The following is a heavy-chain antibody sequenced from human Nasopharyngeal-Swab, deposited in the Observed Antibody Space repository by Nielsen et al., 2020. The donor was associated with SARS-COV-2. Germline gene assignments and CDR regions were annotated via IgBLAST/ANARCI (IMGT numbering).Heavy chain of an antibody. D-gene: IGHD6-19*01. V-gene: IGHV1-2*02. CDR3: ARGSAVAGLGMRYAFDI. J-gene: IGHJ3*02. CDR1: GYTFTGYY. Sequence: ASVKVSCKASGYTFTGYYMHWVRQAPGQGLEWMGWINPNSGGTNYAQKFQGRVTMTRDTSISTAYMELSRLRSDDTAVYYCARGSAVAGLGMRYAFDIWGQGTMVTVSS. CDR2: INPNSGGT.